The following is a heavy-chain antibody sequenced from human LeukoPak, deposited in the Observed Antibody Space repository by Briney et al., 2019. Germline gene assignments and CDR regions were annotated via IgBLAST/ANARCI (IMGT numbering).Heavy chain of an antibody. V-gene: IGHV3-23*01. CDR1: EFTFNNYA. CDR3: ARALRESHRPVYSYYYMDV. J-gene: IGHJ6*03. CDR2: ISGRGGIT. Sequence: GGSLRLSCAASEFTFNNYAVSWVRQAPGQGLEWVSTISGRGGITYYADSVKGRFTISRDNSKNTVFLQMNSLRVDDTAVYYCARALRESHRPVYSYYYMDVWGKGTTVTVTS.